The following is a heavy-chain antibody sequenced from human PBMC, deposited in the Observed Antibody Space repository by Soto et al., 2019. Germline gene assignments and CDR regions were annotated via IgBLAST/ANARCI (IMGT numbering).Heavy chain of an antibody. D-gene: IGHD1-26*01. CDR2: IMSKTDGGTT. CDR3: TTDSGMSPYSFDY. V-gene: IGHV3-15*01. CDR1: GFSLSKAW. J-gene: IGHJ4*02. Sequence: PGGSLRLGCATSGFSLSKAWVGWVRQAPGKGLEWVGRIMSKTDGGTTDYAAPVKGRFTISRDDSKSTLYLQMNSLKTEDTAFYYCTTDSGMSPYSFDYWGQGTLVTVSS.